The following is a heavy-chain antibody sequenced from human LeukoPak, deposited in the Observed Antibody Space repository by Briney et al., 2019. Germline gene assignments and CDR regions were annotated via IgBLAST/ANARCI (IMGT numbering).Heavy chain of an antibody. J-gene: IGHJ4*02. V-gene: IGHV4-4*02. CDR2: IYRTGST. CDR3: ARGGTGVLLYDSIGSRLVPGMFDQ. CDR1: GGSISSSNW. D-gene: IGHD3-22*01. Sequence: PSGTLSLTCAVSGGSISSSNWWSWVRQPPGKGLEWIGEIYRTGSTNYNPSLTSRVTISLDNSKNEFSLILSSVTAADTAVYYCARGGTGVLLYDSIGSRLVPGMFDQWGQGTLVTVSS.